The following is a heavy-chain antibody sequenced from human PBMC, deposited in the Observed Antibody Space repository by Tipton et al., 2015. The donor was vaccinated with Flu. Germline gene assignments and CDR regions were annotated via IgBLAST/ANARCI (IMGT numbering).Heavy chain of an antibody. CDR1: GGTFSSYA. Sequence: QSGAEVKKPGSSVKVSCKASGGTFSSYAISWVRQAPGQGLEWMGGLIPIFVTANYAQKFQGRVTITAYESTSRANLELSSLRSEDTAVYYCASPNIGYGIFDYYCHGTLGTVSS. CDR2: LIPIFVTA. J-gene: IGHJ4*01. V-gene: IGHV1-69*01. D-gene: IGHD5-12*01. CDR3: ASPNIGYGIFDY.